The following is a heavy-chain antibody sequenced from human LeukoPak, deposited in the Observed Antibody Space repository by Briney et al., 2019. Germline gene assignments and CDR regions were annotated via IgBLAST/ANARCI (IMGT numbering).Heavy chain of an antibody. CDR3: ARVPLRFLEPFDY. J-gene: IGHJ4*02. CDR1: GGSFIGYY. CDR2: INHSGGA. D-gene: IGHD3-3*01. Sequence: SETLSLTCAVYGGSFIGYYWSWIRQPPGKGLEWIREINHSGGANYNPSLKSRVTISADTSKSQFSLKLGSVTAADTAVYYCARVPLRFLEPFDYWGQGTLVTVSS. V-gene: IGHV4-34*01.